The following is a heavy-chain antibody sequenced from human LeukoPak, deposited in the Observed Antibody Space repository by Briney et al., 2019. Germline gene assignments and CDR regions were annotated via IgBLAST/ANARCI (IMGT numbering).Heavy chain of an antibody. CDR2: INHSGST. J-gene: IGHJ4*02. CDR1: GGSFSGYY. CDR3: ARVVPAATRQYYFDY. V-gene: IGHV4-34*01. Sequence: SETLSLTCAVYGGSFSGYYWSWIRQPPGKGLEWIGEINHSGSTNYNPSLKSRVTMSVDTSKNQFSLKLSSVTAADTAVYYCARVVPAATRQYYFDYWGQGTLVTVSS. D-gene: IGHD2-2*01.